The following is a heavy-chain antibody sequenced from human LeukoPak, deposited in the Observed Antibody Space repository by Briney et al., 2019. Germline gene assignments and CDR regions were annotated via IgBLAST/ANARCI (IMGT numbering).Heavy chain of an antibody. Sequence: GGSLRLSCAASGFTFGSYAMSWVRQAPGKGLEWVSAISGSSGSTYYADSVKGRFTVSRDNSKNTLYLQMNSLRAEDTVVYYCAKGGGYYYYYYMDVWGKGTTVTVSS. CDR2: ISGSSGST. D-gene: IGHD1-26*01. CDR3: AKGGGYYYYYYMDV. V-gene: IGHV3-23*01. J-gene: IGHJ6*03. CDR1: GFTFGSYA.